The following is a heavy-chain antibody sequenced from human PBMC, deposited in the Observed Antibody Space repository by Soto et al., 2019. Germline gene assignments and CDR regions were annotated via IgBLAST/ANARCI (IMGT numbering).Heavy chain of an antibody. V-gene: IGHV1-69*13. D-gene: IGHD3-3*01. J-gene: IGHJ6*02. CDR3: ASGLRFLEWSTPSYYYGMDV. CDR1: GGTFSSYA. Sequence: SVKVSCKASGGTFSSYAISWVRQAPGQGLEWMGGIIPIFGTANYAQKFQGRVTITADESTSTAYMELSSLRSEDTAVYYCASGLRFLEWSTPSYYYGMDVWGQGTTVTVSS. CDR2: IIPIFGTA.